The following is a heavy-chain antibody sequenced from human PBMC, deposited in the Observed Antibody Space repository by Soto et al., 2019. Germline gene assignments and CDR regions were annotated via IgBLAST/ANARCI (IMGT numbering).Heavy chain of an antibody. J-gene: IGHJ4*02. D-gene: IGHD3-16*01. CDR3: ARGVVRGYFDY. Sequence: SETLSLTCAVSGGSMSFYSWSWIRQPPGKGLEWIGYIHHSGDTDYNPSLKSRVTISVDRPKNQLSLKLTSVTTADTAVYYCARGVVRGYFDYWGQGTLVTVSS. CDR1: GGSMSFYS. CDR2: IHHSGDT. V-gene: IGHV4-59*01.